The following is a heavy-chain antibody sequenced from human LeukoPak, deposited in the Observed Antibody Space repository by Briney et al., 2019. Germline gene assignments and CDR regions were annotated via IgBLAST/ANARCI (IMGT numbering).Heavy chain of an antibody. CDR1: GFTFSSYA. D-gene: IGHD3-10*01. Sequence: GGSLRLSCAASGFTFSSYAMSWVRQAPGKGLEWVSAISGSGGSTYYADSVKGRFTISRDNSKNTLYLQMNSLRAEDTAVYYYAKHGSGGVSSPLDYWGQGTLVTVSS. CDR3: AKHGSGGVSSPLDY. CDR2: ISGSGGST. J-gene: IGHJ4*02. V-gene: IGHV3-23*01.